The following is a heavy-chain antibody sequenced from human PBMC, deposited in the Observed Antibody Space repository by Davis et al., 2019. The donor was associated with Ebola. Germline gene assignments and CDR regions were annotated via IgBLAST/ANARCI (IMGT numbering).Heavy chain of an antibody. CDR2: ISSSSSTI. J-gene: IGHJ6*03. CDR1: GFTFSSYS. D-gene: IGHD5-18*01. V-gene: IGHV3-48*04. CDR3: ARDPDTAMVSYYYMDV. Sequence: GESLKISCAASGFTFSSYSMNWVRQAPGKGLEWVSYISSSSSTIYYADSVKGRFTISRDNAKNSLYLQMNSLRAEDTAVYYCARDPDTAMVSYYYMDVWGKGTTVTVSS.